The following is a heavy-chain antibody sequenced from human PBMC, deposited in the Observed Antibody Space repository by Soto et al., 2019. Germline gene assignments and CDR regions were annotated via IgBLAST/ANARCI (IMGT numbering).Heavy chain of an antibody. Sequence: ASVKVSCKASGYTFTGYYMHWVRQAPGQGLEWMGWINPNSGGTNYAQKFQGWVTMTRDTSISTAYMGLSRLRSDDTAVYYCARQWLWMMGSGSYYNPGYYYYGMDVWGQGTTVTVSS. CDR1: GYTFTGYY. CDR2: INPNSGGT. V-gene: IGHV1-2*04. CDR3: ARQWLWMMGSGSYYNPGYYYYGMDV. D-gene: IGHD3-10*01. J-gene: IGHJ6*02.